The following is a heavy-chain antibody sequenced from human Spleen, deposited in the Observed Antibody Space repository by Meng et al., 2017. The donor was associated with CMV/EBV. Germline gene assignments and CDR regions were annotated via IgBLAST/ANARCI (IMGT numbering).Heavy chain of an antibody. CDR3: AKRAYDRGGAHPI. Sequence: GESLKISCAASGLPLRSYAMSWVRQAPGKGLEWVSLIYTGRNTYYGHSVKGRFTISRDDSKNTLYLQMNTLRAEDTAVYYCAKRAYDRGGAHPIWGQGTMVTVSS. J-gene: IGHJ3*02. V-gene: IGHV3-23*03. CDR1: GLPLRSYA. CDR2: IYTGRNT. D-gene: IGHD3-22*01.